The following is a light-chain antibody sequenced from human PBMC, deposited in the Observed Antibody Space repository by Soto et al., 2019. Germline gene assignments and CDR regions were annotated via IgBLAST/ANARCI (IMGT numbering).Light chain of an antibody. Sequence: EIVLTQSPDTLSLPSGESATLXXRASQSISSYLAWYQQKPGQAPRLXXYDASSRATGIPARFSGSGSGTDFTLTISRLEPEDFAVYYCQQYGSSPPNTFGQGTRLEIK. V-gene: IGKV3-20*01. CDR3: QQYGSSPPNT. CDR2: DAS. CDR1: QSISSY. J-gene: IGKJ5*01.